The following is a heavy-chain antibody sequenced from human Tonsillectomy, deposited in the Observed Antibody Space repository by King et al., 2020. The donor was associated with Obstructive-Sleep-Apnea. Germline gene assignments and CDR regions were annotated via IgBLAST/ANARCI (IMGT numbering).Heavy chain of an antibody. Sequence: VQLVESGGGLVQPGGALRLSCSGSGITFSSYGMSWVRQAPVKGLEWGSAISGSGGTTYNADSVKGRFTISRDNSKNTLYLQMNSLRAEDTAVYHCAKERSWNEDFDYWGQGTLVTVSS. D-gene: IGHD1-1*01. CDR1: GITFSSYG. CDR2: ISGSGGTT. CDR3: AKERSWNEDFDY. J-gene: IGHJ4*02. V-gene: IGHV3-23*04.